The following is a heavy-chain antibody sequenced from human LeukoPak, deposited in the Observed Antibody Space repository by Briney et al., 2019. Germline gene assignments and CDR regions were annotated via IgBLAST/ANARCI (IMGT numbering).Heavy chain of an antibody. CDR2: INRDGSTT. Sequence: GGSMRLACAASGFTFSSNWMHWVSHAPGKGLVWVSHINRDGSTTYYADSVKGRFTISRDNAKNTLYLQMNSLRAEDTAVYYCAMDAAVKDSWGQGTLVTVSS. CDR1: GFTFSSNW. V-gene: IGHV3-74*01. D-gene: IGHD4-17*01. J-gene: IGHJ4*02. CDR3: AMDAAVKDS.